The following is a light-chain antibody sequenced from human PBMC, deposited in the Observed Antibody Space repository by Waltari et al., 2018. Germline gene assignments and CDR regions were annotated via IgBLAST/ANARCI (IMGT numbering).Light chain of an antibody. J-gene: IGKJ4*01. V-gene: IGKV1-5*03. CDR1: QSINTW. Sequence: DIQMTQSPSTLSASVGDRVTITCRASQSINTWLAWYQQKPGKAPKLLIYKSSTVESGVPSRFSGSGSGTEFTLTISSLQPDDFATYYCQQYNSYSTFGGGTKVEIK. CDR2: KSS. CDR3: QQYNSYST.